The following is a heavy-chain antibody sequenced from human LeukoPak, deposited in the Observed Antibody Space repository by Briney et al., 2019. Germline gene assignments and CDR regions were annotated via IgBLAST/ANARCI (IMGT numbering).Heavy chain of an antibody. CDR2: ISGYNGET. J-gene: IGHJ4*02. D-gene: IGHD1-26*01. CDR3: ARDSGTSSFDY. CDR1: GYTFTTYG. Sequence: ASVKVSCKASGYTFTTYGISRVRQAPGQGLEWMGWISGYNGETNYAQKFQGRVTMTTDTSTSTAYMELRSLRSDDTAVYYCARDSGTSSFDYWGQGTPVTVSS. V-gene: IGHV1-18*01.